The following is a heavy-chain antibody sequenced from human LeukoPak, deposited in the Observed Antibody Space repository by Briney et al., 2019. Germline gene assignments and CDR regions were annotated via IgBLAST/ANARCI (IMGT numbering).Heavy chain of an antibody. CDR1: GYTFTSYG. D-gene: IGHD2-2*01. CDR2: INTNTGNP. V-gene: IGHV7-4-1*02. J-gene: IGHJ5*02. Sequence: ASVKVSCKASGYTFTSYGISWVRQAPGQGLEWMGWINTNTGNPTYAQGFTGRFVFSLDTSVSTAYLQISSLKAEDTAVYYCARSGSGYCSSTSCEGDYNWFDPWGQGTLVTVSS. CDR3: ARSGSGYCSSTSCEGDYNWFDP.